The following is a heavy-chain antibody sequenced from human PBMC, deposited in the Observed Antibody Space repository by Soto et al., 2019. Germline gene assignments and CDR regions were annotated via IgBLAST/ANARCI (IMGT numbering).Heavy chain of an antibody. CDR1: GFTFSNAW. CDR2: IKSKTDGGTT. Sequence: EVQLVESGGGLVKPGGSLRLSCAASGFTFSNAWMNWVRQAPGKGLEWVGRIKSKTDGGTTDYAAPVKGRFTISRDDSKNTLSLQMNSLKTEDTAVYYCSTGGILWWWVVDEGFDYWGQGTLVTVSS. V-gene: IGHV3-15*07. CDR3: STGGILWWWVVDEGFDY. J-gene: IGHJ4*02. D-gene: IGHD2-21*01.